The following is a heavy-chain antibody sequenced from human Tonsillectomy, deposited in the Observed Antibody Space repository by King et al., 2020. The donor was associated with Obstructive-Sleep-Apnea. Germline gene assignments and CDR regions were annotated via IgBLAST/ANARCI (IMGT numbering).Heavy chain of an antibody. J-gene: IGHJ6*02. V-gene: IGHV4-59*08. Sequence: QLQESGPGLVKPSETLSLTCSVSGGSITTYYWSWIRQPPGKGLEWIGYIYYSGSTNYNPSLKSRVTISVDTSNNQFSLKLSSVTAADTAVYYCARQLGYYDSSGYYYGDGLDVWGPGTTVTVSS. D-gene: IGHD3-22*01. CDR1: GGSITTYY. CDR2: IYYSGST. CDR3: ARQLGYYDSSGYYYGDGLDV.